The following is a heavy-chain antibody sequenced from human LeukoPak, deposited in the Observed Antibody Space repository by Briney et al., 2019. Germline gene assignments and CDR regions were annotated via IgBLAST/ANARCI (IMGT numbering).Heavy chain of an antibody. CDR2: IKQDGSEK. V-gene: IGHV3-7*01. CDR3: ARDTGGGYSCYDC. D-gene: IGHD5-18*01. J-gene: IGHJ4*02. CDR1: GFTFSSYW. Sequence: GGSLRLSCAASGFTFSSYWMTWIRQAQGKGLEWVANIKQDGSEKYYVDSVKGRFTISRDNAKNSLYLQMNSLRAEDTAVYYCARDTGGGYSCYDCWGQGTLVTVSS.